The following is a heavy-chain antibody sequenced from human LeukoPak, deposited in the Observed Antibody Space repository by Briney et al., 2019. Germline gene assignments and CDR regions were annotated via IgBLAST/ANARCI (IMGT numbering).Heavy chain of an antibody. CDR1: EFMFSSFG. D-gene: IGHD2-21*01. J-gene: IGHJ4*02. Sequence: GGSLRLSCAASEFMFSSFGMNWVRQAPGKGLEWVSSISSGSDHLHYSDSVKGRMTVSRDNAKKSLYLQMDSLRVEDTAVYYCARGGGASPYYFDLWGRGTPVTVSS. CDR2: ISSGSDHL. V-gene: IGHV3-21*01. CDR3: ARGGGASPYYFDL.